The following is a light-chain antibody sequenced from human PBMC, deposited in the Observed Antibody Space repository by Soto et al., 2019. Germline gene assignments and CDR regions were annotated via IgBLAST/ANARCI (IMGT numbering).Light chain of an antibody. CDR2: DVT. J-gene: IGLJ3*02. V-gene: IGLV2-11*01. Sequence: QSALTQPRSVSGSPGQPVTISCTGPSSDVGGYNYVSWYQQHPGEAPKLMIYDVTKRPSGVPDRFSGSKSGHTASLTISGLQAEDETDYFCCSYAGNYSWVFGGGTKVTVL. CDR1: SSDVGGYNY. CDR3: CSYAGNYSWV.